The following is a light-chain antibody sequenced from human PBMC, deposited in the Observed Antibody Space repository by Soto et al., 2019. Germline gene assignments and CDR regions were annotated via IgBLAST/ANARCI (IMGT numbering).Light chain of an antibody. CDR1: SSNIGSKT. CDR3: AAWDAILNGYV. J-gene: IGLJ1*01. Sequence: QSVLTQPPSASGTPGQRVTISCSGSSSNIGSKTVNWYQQLPGTVPKLLIYNSYQRPSGVPDRFSGSKSGTSASLAISGLQSEDEADYYCAAWDAILNGYVFGDGTQGTVL. V-gene: IGLV1-44*01. CDR2: NSY.